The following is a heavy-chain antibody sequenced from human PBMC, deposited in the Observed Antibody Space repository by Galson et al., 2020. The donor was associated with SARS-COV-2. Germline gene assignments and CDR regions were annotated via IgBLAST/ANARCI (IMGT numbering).Heavy chain of an antibody. CDR3: ARAPPLCGGSIWYWVRMYYYGIDV. Sequence: GGSLRLTCAASGFIVSNNYMTWVRQAPGKGLEWVPVIYSDDRTYYADSVKGRFIISRDTSKNTVSLQMNNLRAEDAAIYYCARAPPLCGGSIWYWVRMYYYGIDVWGQGTTVSVSS. J-gene: IGHJ6*02. V-gene: IGHV3-66*01. CDR1: GFIVSNNY. CDR2: IYSDDRT. D-gene: IGHD2-15*01.